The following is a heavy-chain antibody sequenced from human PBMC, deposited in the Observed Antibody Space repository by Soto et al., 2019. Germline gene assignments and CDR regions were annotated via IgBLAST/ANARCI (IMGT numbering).Heavy chain of an antibody. J-gene: IGHJ6*02. Sequence: GESLKISCKGSGYSFTSYWISWMRQMPGKGLERMGRIDPSDSYTNYSPSFQGHVTISADKSISTAYLQWSSLKASDTAMYYCARETYYDFWSGYPDSYYYGMDVWGQGTTVTVSS. V-gene: IGHV5-10-1*01. D-gene: IGHD3-3*01. CDR3: ARETYYDFWSGYPDSYYYGMDV. CDR1: GYSFTSYW. CDR2: IDPSDSYT.